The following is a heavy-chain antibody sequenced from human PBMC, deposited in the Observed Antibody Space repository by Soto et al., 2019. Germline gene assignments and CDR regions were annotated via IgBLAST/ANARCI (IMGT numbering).Heavy chain of an antibody. Sequence: QVQLQESGPGLVKPSQTLSLTCTVSGGSISSGGYYWSWIRQHPGKGLEWIGYIYYSGSTYYNPSLKSRVTISVDTSKNQFSLKLSFVTAADTAVYYCARGVGSSSYYYYYGMDVWGQGTTVTVSS. CDR2: IYYSGST. J-gene: IGHJ6*02. V-gene: IGHV4-31*03. CDR3: ARGVGSSSYYYYYGMDV. CDR1: GGSISSGGYY. D-gene: IGHD6-13*01.